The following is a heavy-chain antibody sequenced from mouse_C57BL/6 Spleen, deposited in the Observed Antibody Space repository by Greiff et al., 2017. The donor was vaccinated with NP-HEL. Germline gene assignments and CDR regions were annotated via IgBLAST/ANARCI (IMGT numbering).Heavy chain of an antibody. Sequence: VKPGASVKISCKASGYTFTDYYMNWVKQSHGKSLEWIGDINPNNGGTSYNQKFKGKATLTVDKSSSTAYMELRSLTSEDSAVYYCARSRNYDLYWYFDVWGTGTTVTVSS. CDR3: ARSRNYDLYWYFDV. V-gene: IGHV1-26*01. J-gene: IGHJ1*03. CDR1: GYTFTDYY. D-gene: IGHD2-1*01. CDR2: INPNNGGT.